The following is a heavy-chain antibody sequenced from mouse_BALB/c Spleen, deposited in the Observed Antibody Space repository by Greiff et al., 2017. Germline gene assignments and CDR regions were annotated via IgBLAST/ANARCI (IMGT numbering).Heavy chain of an antibody. V-gene: IGHV1S132*01. D-gene: IGHD2-10*02. CDR1: GYTFTSYW. J-gene: IGHJ3*01. CDR3: ARSYGNYELAY. CDR2: IFPGTGTT. Sequence: QVQLQQSGAELVKPGASVKLSCKPSGYTFTSYWIQWVKQRPGQGLGWIGEIFPGTGTTYYNEKFKGKATLTIDTSSSTAYMQLSSLTSEDSAVYFCARSYGNYELAYWGQGTLVTVSA.